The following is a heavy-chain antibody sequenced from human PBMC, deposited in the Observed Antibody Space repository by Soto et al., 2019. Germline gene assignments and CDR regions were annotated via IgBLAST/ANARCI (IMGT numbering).Heavy chain of an antibody. CDR1: GFTFSSYA. CDR3: ARGGYGSGSSRYYFDY. CDR2: ISYDGSNK. V-gene: IGHV3-30-3*01. J-gene: IGHJ4*02. Sequence: QVQLVESGGGVVQPGRSLRLSCAASGFTFSSYAMHWVRQAPGKGLEWVAVISYDGSNKYYADSVKGRFTISRDNXKXXLYLQMNSLRAEDAAVYYCARGGYGSGSSRYYFDYWGQGTLVTVSS. D-gene: IGHD3-10*01.